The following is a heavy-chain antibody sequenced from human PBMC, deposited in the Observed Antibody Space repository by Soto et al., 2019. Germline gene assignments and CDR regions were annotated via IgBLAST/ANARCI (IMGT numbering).Heavy chain of an antibody. J-gene: IGHJ6*03. CDR2: ISGSGGST. D-gene: IGHD6-6*01. CDR3: AKMGSSSSGEYYYYMDV. CDR1: GFTFSSYA. V-gene: IGHV3-23*01. Sequence: SGGSLRLSCAASGFTFSSYAMSWVRQAPGKGLEWVSAISGSGGSTYYADSVKGRFTISRDNSKNTLYLQMNSLRAEDTAVYYCAKMGSSSSGEYYYYMDVWGKGTTVTVSS.